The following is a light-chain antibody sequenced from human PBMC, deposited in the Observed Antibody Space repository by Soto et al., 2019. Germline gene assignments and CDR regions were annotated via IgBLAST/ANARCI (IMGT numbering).Light chain of an antibody. V-gene: IGKV3-15*01. CDR2: GAS. CDR3: QQYKYWPLT. CDR1: QSVYGS. J-gene: IGKJ4*02. Sequence: EVVMTQSPVTLSVSPGERATLSCRASQSVYGSLAWYQQKPGQAPRLLIHGASNRATDIPARFSGSGSGTEFSLTVNGLQSDDFAVYYCQQYKYWPLTCGGRTKVEIK.